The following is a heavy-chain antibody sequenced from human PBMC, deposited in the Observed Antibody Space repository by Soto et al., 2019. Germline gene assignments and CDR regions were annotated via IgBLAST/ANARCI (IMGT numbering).Heavy chain of an antibody. D-gene: IGHD3-10*01. CDR3: ARDRGGLLWFGETSYFDY. CDR1: GYTFTSYY. J-gene: IGHJ4*02. V-gene: IGHV1-46*01. Sequence: ASVKVSCKASGYTFTSYYMHWVRQAPGQGLEWMGIINPSGGSTSYAQKFQGRVTMTRDTSTSTVYMELSSLRSDDTAVYYCARDRGGLLWFGETSYFDYWGQGTLVTVSS. CDR2: INPSGGST.